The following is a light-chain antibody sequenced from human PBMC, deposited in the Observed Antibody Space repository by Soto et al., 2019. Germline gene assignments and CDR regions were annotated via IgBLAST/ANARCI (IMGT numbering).Light chain of an antibody. CDR1: SSDVGGYNY. V-gene: IGLV2-14*01. Sequence: QSALTQPASVSGSPGQSITISCTGTSSDVGGYNYVSWYQQHPGKAPKLMIYEVSNRPSGVSNRFSGSKSGNMASLTISGLQAEDEADYYCSSYTSRSTPWVFGGGTKLTVL. J-gene: IGLJ3*02. CDR2: EVS. CDR3: SSYTSRSTPWV.